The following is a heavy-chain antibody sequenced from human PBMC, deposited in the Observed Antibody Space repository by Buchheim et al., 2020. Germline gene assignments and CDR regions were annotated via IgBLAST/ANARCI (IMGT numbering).Heavy chain of an antibody. CDR3: ARAYDFNP. D-gene: IGHD3-3*01. J-gene: IGHJ5*02. CDR2: LKSDGSEK. V-gene: IGHV3-7*04. CDR1: GFTFNTYW. Sequence: EVQLVESGGDLVQPGGSLRLSCAASGFTFNTYWMSWVRQAPGKGLEWVATLKSDGSEKYYVDSVKGRFTVSRDNAENSLFLQMDSLRVEDTAVYYCARAYDFNPWGQGTL.